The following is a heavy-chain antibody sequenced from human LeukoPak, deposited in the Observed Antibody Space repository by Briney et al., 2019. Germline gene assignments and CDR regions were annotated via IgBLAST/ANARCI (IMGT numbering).Heavy chain of an antibody. V-gene: IGHV1-18*01. J-gene: IGHJ4*02. Sequence: ASVKVSCKASGYTFTSYGISWVRQAPGQGLEWMGWISAYNGNTNYAQKLQGRVTMTTDTSTSTAYMELSSLRSEDTAVYYCATEGLITGTGYYWGQGTLVTVSS. CDR1: GYTFTSYG. CDR3: ATEGLITGTGYY. D-gene: IGHD1-20*01. CDR2: ISAYNGNT.